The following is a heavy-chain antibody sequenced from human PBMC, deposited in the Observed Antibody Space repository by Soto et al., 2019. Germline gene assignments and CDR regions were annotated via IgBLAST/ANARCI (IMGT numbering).Heavy chain of an antibody. CDR1: GFTFSSYA. D-gene: IGHD6-19*01. CDR2: ISGSGGST. CDR3: ANLDPVAGIRSFLDY. Sequence: EVQLLESGGGLVQPGGSLRLSCAASGFTFSSYAMSWVRQAPGKGLEWVSAISGSGGSTYYADSVKGRFTISRDNSKNTLYLQMNSLRAKDTAVYYYANLDPVAGIRSFLDYWGQGTLVTVSS. J-gene: IGHJ4*02. V-gene: IGHV3-23*01.